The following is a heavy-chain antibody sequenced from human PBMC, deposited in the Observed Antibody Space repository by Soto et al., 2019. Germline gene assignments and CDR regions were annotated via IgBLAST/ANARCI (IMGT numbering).Heavy chain of an antibody. V-gene: IGHV3-23*01. J-gene: IGHJ4*02. D-gene: IGHD3-10*01. Sequence: PGGSLRLSCAASGLTFSSYAMSWVRQAPGKGLEWVSAIGGSGGITYYADSVKGRFTISRDNSKNTLYLQMNSLRAEDTAVYYCAKGYGSGSRLFGWWGQGTLVTVSS. CDR3: AKGYGSGSRLFGW. CDR2: IGGSGGIT. CDR1: GLTFSSYA.